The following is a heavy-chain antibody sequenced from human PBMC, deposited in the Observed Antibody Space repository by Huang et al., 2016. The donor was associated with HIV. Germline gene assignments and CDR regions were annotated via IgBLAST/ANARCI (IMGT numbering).Heavy chain of an antibody. Sequence: QVQLVQSGAEVKKPGASVKVSCKASGYTFTSYGINWGRQAPGQGPEWMGGISAYNGKTNYAQKCQGRVTMTTDTSTSTAYMERRSLRSDDTAVYYCARSDMRNFDWLLHYWGQGTLVTVSS. CDR3: ARSDMRNFDWLLHY. V-gene: IGHV1-18*04. CDR1: GYTFTSYG. D-gene: IGHD3-9*01. J-gene: IGHJ4*02. CDR2: ISAYNGKT.